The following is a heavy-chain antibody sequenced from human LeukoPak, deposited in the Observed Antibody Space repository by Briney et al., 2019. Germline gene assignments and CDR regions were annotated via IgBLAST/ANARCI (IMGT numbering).Heavy chain of an antibody. CDR3: ARHRSYCGGDCYYLDY. D-gene: IGHD2-21*01. J-gene: IGHJ4*02. V-gene: IGHV5-51*01. CDR1: GYSFTSYW. CDR2: IYPGDSDT. Sequence: GESLKISWKGSGYSFTSYWIGWVRQMPGEGLEWMGIIYPGDSDTRYSPSFQGQVTISADKSISTAYLQWSSLKASDTAMYYCARHRSYCGGDCYYLDYWGQGTLVTVSS.